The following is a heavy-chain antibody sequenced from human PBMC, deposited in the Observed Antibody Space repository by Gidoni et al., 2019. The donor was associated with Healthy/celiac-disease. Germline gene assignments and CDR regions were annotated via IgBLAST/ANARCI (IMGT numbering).Heavy chain of an antibody. CDR3: ARGAVDCSSTSCWDFDY. J-gene: IGHJ4*02. D-gene: IGHD2-2*01. CDR2: IIPIFGTA. Sequence: QVQLVQSGAEVKKPGSSVTVSCKASGGTFSSYAISWVRQAPGQGLEWMGGIIPIFGTANYAQKFQGRVTITADESTSTAYMELSSLRSEDTAVYYCARGAVDCSSTSCWDFDYWGQGTLVTVSS. V-gene: IGHV1-69*01. CDR1: GGTFSSYA.